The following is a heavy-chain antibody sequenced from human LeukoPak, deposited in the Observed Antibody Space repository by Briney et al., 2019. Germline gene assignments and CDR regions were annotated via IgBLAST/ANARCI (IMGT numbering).Heavy chain of an antibody. CDR3: AREHYGSGSYGCFDP. Sequence: ALRSLRLSRAASVFTFRGYSMSCGRQAPGRGLQWVSSISSTSSYIYYADSVKGRFTITRDNAKNSLYLQMNSLRAEDTAVYYCAREHYGSGSYGCFDPWGQGTLVTVSS. D-gene: IGHD3-10*01. J-gene: IGHJ5*02. CDR1: VFTFRGYS. V-gene: IGHV3-21*01. CDR2: ISSTSSYI.